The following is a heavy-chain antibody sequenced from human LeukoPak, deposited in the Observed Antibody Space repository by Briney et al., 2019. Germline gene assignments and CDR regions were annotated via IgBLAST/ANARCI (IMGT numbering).Heavy chain of an antibody. V-gene: IGHV4-4*07. Sequence: SETLSLTCTVSGGSISSYYWSWIRQPAGKGLEWIGRIYTSGSTNYNPSLKSRVTMSVDTSKNQFSLKLSSVTAADTAVCYCAREYSSSWYREFDYWGQGTLVTVSS. CDR3: AREYSSSWYREFDY. D-gene: IGHD6-13*01. CDR2: IYTSGST. CDR1: GGSISSYY. J-gene: IGHJ4*02.